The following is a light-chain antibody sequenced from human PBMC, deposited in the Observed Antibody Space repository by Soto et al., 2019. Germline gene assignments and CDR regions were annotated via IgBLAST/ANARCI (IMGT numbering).Light chain of an antibody. J-gene: IGKJ1*01. CDR2: GAS. CDR3: QQYKLWWT. CDR1: QSANSD. V-gene: IGKV3-15*01. Sequence: EIVMTQSPATLSVSPGERATLSCRASQSANSDLAWYQQKPGQAPRLLIYGASTRATGIPARFSGSGSGTEFTLTISSLQSEDFAVYYCQQYKLWWTFGQGTRVEIK.